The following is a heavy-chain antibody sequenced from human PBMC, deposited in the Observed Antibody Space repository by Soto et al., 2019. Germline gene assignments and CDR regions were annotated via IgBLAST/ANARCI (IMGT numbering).Heavy chain of an antibody. V-gene: IGHV1-8*01. Sequence: QVQLVQSGAEVKKPGASVKVSCKASGYTFTSYDINWVRQATGQGLEWMGWMNPNSGNTAYAQKFXXRVTMTSNTSISTAYLELSSLRSEDTAVYYCARERRDGYDNWGQGTLVTVSS. CDR2: MNPNSGNT. CDR1: GYTFTSYD. D-gene: IGHD5-12*01. CDR3: ARERRDGYDN. J-gene: IGHJ4*02.